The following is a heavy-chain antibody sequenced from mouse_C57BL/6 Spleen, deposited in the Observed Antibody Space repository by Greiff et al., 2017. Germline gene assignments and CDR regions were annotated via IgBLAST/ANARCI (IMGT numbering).Heavy chain of an antibody. D-gene: IGHD2-3*01. CDR3: AAGLLQDYFDY. J-gene: IGHJ2*01. CDR2: IDPSDSYT. CDR1: DYTFTSYW. V-gene: IGHV1-59*01. Sequence: QVQLQQSGAELVRPGTSVKLSCKASDYTFTSYWMHWVKQRPGQGLEWIGVIDPSDSYTNYNQKFKGKATLTVDTSSSTAYMQLSSLTSEDSAVYYCAAGLLQDYFDYWGQGTTLTVSS.